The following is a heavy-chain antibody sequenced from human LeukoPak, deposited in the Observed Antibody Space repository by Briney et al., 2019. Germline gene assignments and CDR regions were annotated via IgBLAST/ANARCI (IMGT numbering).Heavy chain of an antibody. D-gene: IGHD1-1*01. Sequence: SETTSLTCTVSGGSISSGGYYWSWIRQHPGKGLEWIGYIYYSGNTYYNPSLKSRVSISVDTSKNQFSLRLSSVTAADTAVYYCARGDWNDSCFDYWGQETMVTVSS. CDR1: GGSISSGGYY. V-gene: IGHV4-31*03. CDR3: ARGDWNDSCFDY. J-gene: IGHJ4*02. CDR2: IYYSGNT.